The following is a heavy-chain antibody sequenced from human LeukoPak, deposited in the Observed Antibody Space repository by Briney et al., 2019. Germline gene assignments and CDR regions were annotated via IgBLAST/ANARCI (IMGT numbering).Heavy chain of an antibody. CDR2: ISDGGDDK. Sequence: PGGSLRLSCAASGFNFSSYAMHWVRQAPGKGLDWVAVISDGGDDKFYTDSVKGRFSISRDNSKNTLYLQMNSLRAEDTAAYHCASDLDYGDIDDSFDVWGQGTLVTVYS. D-gene: IGHD4-17*01. J-gene: IGHJ4*02. CDR3: ASDLDYGDIDDSFDV. V-gene: IGHV3-30*10. CDR1: GFNFSSYA.